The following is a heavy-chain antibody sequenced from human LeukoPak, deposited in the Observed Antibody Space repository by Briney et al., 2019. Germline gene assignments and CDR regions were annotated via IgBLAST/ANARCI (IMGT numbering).Heavy chain of an antibody. CDR3: ARLSVAVTPATRYNWFDP. J-gene: IGHJ5*02. D-gene: IGHD4-23*01. CDR1: GFTFSGCA. V-gene: IGHV3-23*01. CDR2: ISGSGGST. Sequence: PGGSLRLSCAASGFTFSGCAMSWVRQAPGKGLEWVSAISGSGGSTYYADSVKGRFTISRDNSKNTLYLQMNSLRAEDTAVYYCARLSVAVTPATRYNWFDPWGQGTLVTVSS.